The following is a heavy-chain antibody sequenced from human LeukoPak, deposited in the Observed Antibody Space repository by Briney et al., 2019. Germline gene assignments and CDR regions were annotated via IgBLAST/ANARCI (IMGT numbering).Heavy chain of an antibody. D-gene: IGHD3-10*01. CDR2: INWGGGST. Sequence: RGSLRLSCTASGFAFYEHGMSWVRQTPGKGREWVSGINWGGGSTGYADPLRGRLTSSRDNAKNSLYLQMDSLRAEETALYYCARAPITCPFYFDYWGQGTLVTVSS. CDR3: ARAPITCPFYFDY. J-gene: IGHJ4*02. CDR1: GFAFYEHG. V-gene: IGHV3-20*04.